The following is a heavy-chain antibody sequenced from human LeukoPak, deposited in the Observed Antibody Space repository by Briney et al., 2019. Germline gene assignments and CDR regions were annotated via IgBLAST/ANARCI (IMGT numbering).Heavy chain of an antibody. V-gene: IGHV4-59*01. J-gene: IGHJ4*02. CDR2: IYYSGST. D-gene: IGHD4-23*01. Sequence: PSETLSLTCTVSGGSISSYYWSWIRQPPGKGLEWIGYIYYSGSTNYNPSLKNRVTISVDTSKNQFSLKLSSVTAADTAVYYCARLGSGAGRWDFDYWGQGTLVTVSS. CDR3: ARLGSGAGRWDFDY. CDR1: GGSISSYY.